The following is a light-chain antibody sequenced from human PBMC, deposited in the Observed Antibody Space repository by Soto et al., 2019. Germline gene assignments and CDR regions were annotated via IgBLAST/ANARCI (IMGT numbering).Light chain of an antibody. J-gene: IGKJ4*01. Sequence: DIQMTQSPSSLSASLGDRVTITCRASQGIGVYLAWFQQKPGKVPKLLIYAASTLQSGVPSRFSGSGSGTXXXXXXXXXXXXXXXXYYCQKYNSAPLTFGGGTKVEIK. CDR2: AAS. V-gene: IGKV1-27*01. CDR3: QKYNSAPLT. CDR1: QGIGVY.